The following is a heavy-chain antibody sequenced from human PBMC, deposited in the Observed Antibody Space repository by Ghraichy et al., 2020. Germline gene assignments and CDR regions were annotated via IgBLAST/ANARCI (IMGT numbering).Heavy chain of an antibody. V-gene: IGHV4-61*01. CDR1: GGSVSSGSYY. CDR2: IYYSGST. CDR3: AREEGVFHAFDI. D-gene: IGHD3-3*01. Sequence: SETLSLTCTVSGGSVSSGSYYWSWIRQPPGKGLEWIGYIYYSGSTNYNPSLKSRVTISVDTSKNQFSLKLSSVTAADTAVYYCAREEGVFHAFDIWGQGTMVTVSS. J-gene: IGHJ3*02.